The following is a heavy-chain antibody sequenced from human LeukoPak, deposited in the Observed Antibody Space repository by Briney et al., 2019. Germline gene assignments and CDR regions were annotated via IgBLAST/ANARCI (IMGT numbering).Heavy chain of an antibody. Sequence: PGGSLRLSCAASGFSFSSYSIHWVRQAPGKGLEWVAVISSDGNSKNFALSVKGRFAISRDNSKNTLFLQMNSLRAEDTAVYYCAKDFTGYSDIWGQGTLVTVSS. V-gene: IGHV3-30*09. CDR2: ISSDGNSK. J-gene: IGHJ4*02. CDR3: AKDFTGYSDI. D-gene: IGHD5-12*01. CDR1: GFSFSSYS.